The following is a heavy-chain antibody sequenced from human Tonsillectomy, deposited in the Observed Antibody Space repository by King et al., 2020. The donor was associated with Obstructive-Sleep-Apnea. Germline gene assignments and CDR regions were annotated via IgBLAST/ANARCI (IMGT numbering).Heavy chain of an antibody. CDR3: ARDHGWSYGSGSYYPPNAFDI. D-gene: IGHD3-10*01. CDR1: GGSISSYY. CDR2: IYYSGNT. V-gene: IGHV4-59*01. Sequence: QLQESGPGLVKPSETLSLTCTVSGGSISSYYLSWIRQPPGKGLEWIGYIYYSGNTNYNPSPKSRVTISVDTSKNQFSLKLSSVTAADTAVYYCARDHGWSYGSGSYYPPNAFDIWGQGTMVTVSS. J-gene: IGHJ3*02.